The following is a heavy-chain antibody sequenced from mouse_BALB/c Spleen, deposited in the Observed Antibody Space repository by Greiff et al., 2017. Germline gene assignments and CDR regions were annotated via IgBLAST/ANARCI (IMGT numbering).Heavy chain of an antibody. CDR2: SRNKANDYTT. CDR1: GFTFSDFY. Sequence: EVKLMESGGGLVQPGGSLRLSCATSGFTFSDFYMEWVRQPPGKRLEWIAASRNKANDYTTEYSASVKGRFIVSSDTSQSILYLQMNALRAEDTAIYYCARDANYYGYFDVWGAGTTVTVSS. J-gene: IGHJ1*01. CDR3: ARDANYYGYFDV. V-gene: IGHV7-1*02.